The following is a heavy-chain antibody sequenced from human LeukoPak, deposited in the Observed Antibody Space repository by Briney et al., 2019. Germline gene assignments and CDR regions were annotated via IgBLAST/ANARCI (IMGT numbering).Heavy chain of an antibody. CDR1: GFTFSSYA. CDR3: ARERGHCSGGSCYGAFDY. V-gene: IGHV3-23*01. Sequence: GGSLRLSCAASGFTFSSYAMNWVRQAPGKGLEWVSALSGSGDSTYYADSVKGRFTISRDNSKNTLYLQMNSLRAEDTAVYYCARERGHCSGGSCYGAFDYWGQGTLVTVSS. D-gene: IGHD2-15*01. CDR2: LSGSGDST. J-gene: IGHJ4*02.